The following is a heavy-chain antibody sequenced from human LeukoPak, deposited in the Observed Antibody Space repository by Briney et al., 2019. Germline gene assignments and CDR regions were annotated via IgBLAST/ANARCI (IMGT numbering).Heavy chain of an antibody. J-gene: IGHJ4*02. CDR1: GFMFSDYA. D-gene: IGHD3-16*01. CDR2: ISSSGGTT. V-gene: IGHV3-23*01. Sequence: GGSLRLSCVASGFMFSDYAMSWVRQAPGKGLEWVSSISSSGGTTFYADSVKGRFTISRDLFKKTVHLEMKAMRAEDTAVYFCAGGGDFDYWGQGILVTVSA. CDR3: AGGGDFDY.